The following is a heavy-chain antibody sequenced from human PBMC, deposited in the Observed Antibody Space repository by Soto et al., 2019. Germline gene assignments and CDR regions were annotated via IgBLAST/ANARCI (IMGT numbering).Heavy chain of an antibody. J-gene: IGHJ6*02. CDR2: MNPNSGNT. CDR1: GYMFTSYD. Sequence: QVQLVQSGAEVKKPGASVTVSCTASGYMFTSYDIGWVRQATGQGLEWMGWMNPNSGNTGYAQNFQGRVTTTSHTSMGAAYMELSSLRSDDTAVYYCARIPSYDTSGPLNYYYGMDVWGQGTTVTVSS. D-gene: IGHD3-22*01. V-gene: IGHV1-8*01. CDR3: ARIPSYDTSGPLNYYYGMDV.